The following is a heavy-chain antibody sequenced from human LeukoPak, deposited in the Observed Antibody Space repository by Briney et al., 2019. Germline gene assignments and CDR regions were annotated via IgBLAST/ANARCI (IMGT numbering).Heavy chain of an antibody. CDR1: GFTFSGYW. V-gene: IGHV3-74*01. D-gene: IGHD6-19*01. Sequence: PGGSLRLSCAASGFTFSGYWMHWVRQAPGKGLVWASHIDSDGSSTRYADSVKGRFTISRDNAKNTLYLQMNSLRAEDTAVYYCARALRLAVNFDCWGQGTLVTVSS. CDR2: IDSDGSST. J-gene: IGHJ4*02. CDR3: ARALRLAVNFDC.